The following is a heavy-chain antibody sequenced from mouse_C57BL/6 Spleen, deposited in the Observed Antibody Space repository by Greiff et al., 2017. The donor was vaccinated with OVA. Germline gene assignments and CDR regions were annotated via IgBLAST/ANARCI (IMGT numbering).Heavy chain of an antibody. V-gene: IGHV14-4*01. CDR2: IDPENGDT. J-gene: IGHJ2*01. Sequence: VQLKESGAELVRPGASVKLSCTASGFNIKDDYMHWVKQRPEQGLEWIGWIDPENGDTEYASKFQGKATITADPSSNTAYLQLSSLTSEDTAVYYCTSYSYFDYWGQGTTLTVSS. CDR3: TSYSYFDY. CDR1: GFNIKDDY. D-gene: IGHD2-12*01.